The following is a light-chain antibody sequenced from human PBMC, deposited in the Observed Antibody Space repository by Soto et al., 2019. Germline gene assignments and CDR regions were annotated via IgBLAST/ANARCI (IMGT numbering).Light chain of an antibody. CDR1: QDIRPW. CDR2: VSS. J-gene: IGKJ3*01. CDR3: QQANSFPFT. Sequence: DIQMTQSPSSVSASVGDRVTITCRASQDIRPWLAWYQQKPGKATKLLIYVSSSLQSGVPSRFSGSGSGTDFTLTISSLQPEDFATYYCQQANSFPFTFGPGTKVDLK. V-gene: IGKV1-12*02.